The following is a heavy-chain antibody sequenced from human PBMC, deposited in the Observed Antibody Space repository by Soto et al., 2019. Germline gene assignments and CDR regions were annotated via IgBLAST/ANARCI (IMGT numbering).Heavy chain of an antibody. CDR2: VVVGSGNT. CDR1: GFTFTNSS. CDR3: AAGGPSSLYCSGGSCSYYYVMDV. J-gene: IGHJ6*02. D-gene: IGHD2-15*01. V-gene: IGHV1-58*01. Sequence: SMEGSRKASGFTFTNSSVQWVRRGRGQRLEGKRLVVVGSGNTNYAQMFQERVTITRDMSTSTAYMELSSLRSEDTAVYYCAAGGPSSLYCSGGSCSYYYVMDVWGQGTTVTVSS.